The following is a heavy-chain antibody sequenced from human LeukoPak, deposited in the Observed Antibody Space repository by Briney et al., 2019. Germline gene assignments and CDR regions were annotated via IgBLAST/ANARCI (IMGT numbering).Heavy chain of an antibody. Sequence: PGGSLRLSCAASGFTFSSYAMSCVRQAPGKGLEWVSGISGSGGSTHYADSVKDRFTISRDNAKNTVDLQMHSLRAEDTAMYYCARGGSGCFDLWGQGTMVTVSS. CDR1: GFTFSSYA. D-gene: IGHD1-26*01. V-gene: IGHV3-23*01. CDR2: ISGSGGST. CDR3: ARGGSGCFDL. J-gene: IGHJ3*01.